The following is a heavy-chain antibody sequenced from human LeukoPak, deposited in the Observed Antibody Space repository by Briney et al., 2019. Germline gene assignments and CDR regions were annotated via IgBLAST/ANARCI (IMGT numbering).Heavy chain of an antibody. D-gene: IGHD5-24*01. CDR2: ICYSGST. V-gene: IGHV4-39*01. Sequence: PSETLSLTCSVSGGSIGSSSYCWGWIRQPPGKGLEWIGTICYSGSTFYNPSLKSRVTLSVDTPKNQFSLKLSSVTAADTAVYYCARTENYIPEDCFDPWGQGTLVTVSS. J-gene: IGHJ5*02. CDR1: GGSIGSSSYC. CDR3: ARTENYIPEDCFDP.